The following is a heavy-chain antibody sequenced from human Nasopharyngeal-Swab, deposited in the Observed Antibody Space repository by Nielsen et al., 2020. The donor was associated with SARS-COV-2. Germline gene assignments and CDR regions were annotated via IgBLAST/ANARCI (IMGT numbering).Heavy chain of an antibody. Sequence: ECMWLICAVCGGAISSSNRCRWVRQPPGKGLEWIGEIYHSGSTNYNPSLKSRVTISVDKSKNQFSLKLSSVTAADTAVYYCAQTTYSGYFDYWGQGTRVTVSS. CDR2: IYHSGST. CDR3: AQTTYSGYFDY. D-gene: IGHD2-15*01. J-gene: IGHJ4*02. CDR1: GGAISSSNR. V-gene: IGHV4/OR15-8*01.